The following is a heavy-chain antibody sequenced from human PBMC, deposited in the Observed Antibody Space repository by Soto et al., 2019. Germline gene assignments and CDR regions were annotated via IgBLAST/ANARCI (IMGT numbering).Heavy chain of an antibody. CDR2: INSDGSST. CDR3: ARDPAFRAVGYSSSWGDY. Sequence: EVQLVESGGGLVQPGGSLRLSCAASGFTFSSYWMHWVRQAPGKGLVWVSRINSDGSSTSYADSVKGRFTISRDNAKNTLYLQMNSLGAEDTAVYYCARDPAFRAVGYSSSWGDYWGQGTLVTVSS. J-gene: IGHJ4*02. CDR1: GFTFSSYW. V-gene: IGHV3-74*01. D-gene: IGHD6-13*01.